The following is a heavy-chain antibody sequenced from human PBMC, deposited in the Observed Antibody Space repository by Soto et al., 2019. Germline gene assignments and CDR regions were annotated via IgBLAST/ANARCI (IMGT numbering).Heavy chain of an antibody. V-gene: IGHV1-69*13. Sequence: SVKVSFKASGGTFSSYAISWVRQAPGQGLEWMGGIIPIFGTANYAQKFQGRVTITADESTSTAYMELSSLRSEDTAVYYCARVIEYCSDGSCHPLEYYYYGMDVWGQGTTVTVSS. CDR2: IIPIFGTA. CDR3: ARVIEYCSDGSCHPLEYYYYGMDV. D-gene: IGHD2-15*01. J-gene: IGHJ6*02. CDR1: GGTFSSYA.